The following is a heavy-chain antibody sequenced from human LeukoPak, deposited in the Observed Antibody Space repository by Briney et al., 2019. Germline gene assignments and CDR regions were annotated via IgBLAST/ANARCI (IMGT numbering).Heavy chain of an antibody. CDR2: IYYSGST. D-gene: IGHD3-9*01. V-gene: IGHV4-59*01. Sequence: PSETLSLTCTVSDGSISSYYWSWIRQPPGKGLEWIGYIYYSGSTNYNPSLKSRVTISVDTSKNQFSLKLSSVTAADTAVYYCARDQRAYYDILTGYSPPAFDIWGQGTMVTVSS. CDR1: DGSISSYY. CDR3: ARDQRAYYDILTGYSPPAFDI. J-gene: IGHJ3*02.